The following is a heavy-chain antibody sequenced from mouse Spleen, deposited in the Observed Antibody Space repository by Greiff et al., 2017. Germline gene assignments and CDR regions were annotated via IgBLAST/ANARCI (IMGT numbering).Heavy chain of an antibody. CDR1: GFTFSDYY. V-gene: IGHV5-16*01. D-gene: IGHD1-1*02. CDR2: INYDGSST. J-gene: IGHJ4*01. Sequence: EVMLVESEGGLVQPGSSMKLSCTASGFTFSDYYMAWVRQVPEKGLEWVANINYDGSSTYYLDSLKSRFIISRDNAKNILYLQMSSLKSEDTATYYCARDGRRDPMDYWGQGTSVTVSS. CDR3: ARDGRRDPMDY.